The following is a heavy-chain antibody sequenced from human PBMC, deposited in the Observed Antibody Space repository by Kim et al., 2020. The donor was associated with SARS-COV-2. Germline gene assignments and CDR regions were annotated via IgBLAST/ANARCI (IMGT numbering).Heavy chain of an antibody. CDR2: IESSGRT. V-gene: IGHV4-39*01. D-gene: IGHD3-10*01. CDR1: GGSISSSSYY. CDR3: VVDVAGNYYHGYCA. J-gene: IGHJ1*01. Sequence: SETLSLTCIVSGGSISSSSYYWGWIRQPQGKGRVWIGIIESSGRTYYKPFLKSLVTISVDTSKNQFSLKLSSTTAADTAVYFCVVDVAGNYYHGYCAGG.